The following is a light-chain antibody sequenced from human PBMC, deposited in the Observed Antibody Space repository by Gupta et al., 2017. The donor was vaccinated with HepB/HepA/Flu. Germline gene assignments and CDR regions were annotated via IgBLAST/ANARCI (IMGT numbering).Light chain of an antibody. CDR3: SSYTSSSTVV. Sequence: SALTQPASVSGSPGQSIPIPCTGTSSDVGGYNYVSWYQQHPGKAPKLMIYDVSNRPSGVSNRFSGSKSGNTASLTISGLQAEDEADYYCSSYTSSSTVVFGGGTKLTVL. J-gene: IGLJ2*01. V-gene: IGLV2-14*01. CDR2: DVS. CDR1: SSDVGGYNY.